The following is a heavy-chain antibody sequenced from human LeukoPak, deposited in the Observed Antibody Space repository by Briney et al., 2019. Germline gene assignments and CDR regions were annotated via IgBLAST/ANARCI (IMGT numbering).Heavy chain of an antibody. CDR2: IYYSGST. Sequence: SETLSLTCTVSGGSISSSSYCWGWIRQPPGKGLEWIGSIYYSGSTYYNPSLKSRVTISVDTSKNQFSLKLSSVTAADTAVYYCARQHYYDSSGYPAYAFDIWGQGTMVTVSS. D-gene: IGHD3-22*01. CDR1: GGSISSSSYC. V-gene: IGHV4-39*01. J-gene: IGHJ3*02. CDR3: ARQHYYDSSGYPAYAFDI.